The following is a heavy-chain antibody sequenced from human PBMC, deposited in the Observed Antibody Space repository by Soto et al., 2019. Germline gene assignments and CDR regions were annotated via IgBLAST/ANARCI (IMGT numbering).Heavy chain of an antibody. V-gene: IGHV1-18*04. CDR1: GYTFSTST. CDR3: AIANYGDDDY. CDR2: IKAYSGNT. D-gene: IGHD4-17*01. J-gene: IGHJ4*02. Sequence: LVQSGAEAKNPGTSVKVSCKASGYTFSTSTISWVRQAPGQGLEWLGWIKAYSGNTNYAPKLQGRVTMTTDTSTSTAYLELRSLTNDDTAMYYCAIANYGDDDYWGQGTLVTVSS.